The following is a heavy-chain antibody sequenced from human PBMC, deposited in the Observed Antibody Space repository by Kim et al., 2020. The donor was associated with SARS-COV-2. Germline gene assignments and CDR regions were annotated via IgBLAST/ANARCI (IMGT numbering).Heavy chain of an antibody. V-gene: IGHV1-2*02. CDR2: INPNSGGT. Sequence: ASVKVSCKASGYTFTGYYMHWVRQAPGQGLEWMGWINPNSGGTNYAQKFQGRVTMTRDTSISTAYMELSRLRSDDTAGYYCARGLQQQLVPLPLYYYYGMYVWGQGTTGTDS. D-gene: IGHD6-13*01. CDR3: ARGLQQQLVPLPLYYYYGMYV. J-gene: IGHJ6*01. CDR1: GYTFTGYY.